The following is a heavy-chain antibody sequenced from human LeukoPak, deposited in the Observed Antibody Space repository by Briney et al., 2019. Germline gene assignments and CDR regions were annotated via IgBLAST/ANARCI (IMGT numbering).Heavy chain of an antibody. CDR2: MNPNSGNT. CDR1: GYTFTSYD. J-gene: IGHJ6*03. CDR3: ARFEYQLLSGYYYYYMDV. D-gene: IGHD2-2*01. Sequence: GASVKVSCKASGYTFTSYDINWVRQATGQRLEWMGWMNPNSGNTGYAQKFQGRVTMTRNTSISTAYMELSSLRSEDTAVYYCARFEYQLLSGYYYYYMDVWGKGTTVTISS. V-gene: IGHV1-8*01.